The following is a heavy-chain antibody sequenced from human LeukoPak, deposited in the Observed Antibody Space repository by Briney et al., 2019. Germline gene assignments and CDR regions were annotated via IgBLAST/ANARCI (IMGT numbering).Heavy chain of an antibody. CDR1: GGSISISNSNW. CDR2: IYHSGST. J-gene: IGHJ2*01. Sequence: SETLSLTCAVSGGSISISNSNWWSWVRQPPGKGLEWIGEIYHSGSTNYNPSLKSRVTISVDKSKNQFSLKLSSVAAADTAVYYCARDLHGGNSFTSDWYFDLWGRGTLVTVSS. V-gene: IGHV4-4*02. D-gene: IGHD4-23*01. CDR3: ARDLHGGNSFTSDWYFDL.